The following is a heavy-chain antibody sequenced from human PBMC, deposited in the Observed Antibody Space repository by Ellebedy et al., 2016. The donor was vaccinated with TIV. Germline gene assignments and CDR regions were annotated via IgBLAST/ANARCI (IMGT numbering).Heavy chain of an antibody. CDR1: GGSISTYQ. CDR2: IFNYGGS. CDR3: ARTTGYIANDY. V-gene: IGHV4-59*01. J-gene: IGHJ4*02. Sequence: MPSETLSLTCTVSGGSISTYQWSWIRQPPGKGLELIGYIFNYGGSRYNPSLGSRVTISLDTSKNQFSLKLSSVTAADTALYYCARTTGYIANDYWGQGTLVTVSP. D-gene: IGHD5-18*01.